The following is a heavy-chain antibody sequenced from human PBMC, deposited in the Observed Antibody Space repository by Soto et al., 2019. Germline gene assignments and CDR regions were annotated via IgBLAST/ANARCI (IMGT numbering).Heavy chain of an antibody. CDR2: IYYSGST. V-gene: IGHV4-30-4*01. J-gene: IGHJ5*02. Sequence: SETLSLTCTVSGGSISSGDYYWSWIRQPPGKGLEWIGYIYYSGSTYYNPSLKSRVTISVDTSKNQFSLKLSSVTATDTAVYYCARQLGYCSGGSCYLDWFDPWGQGTLVTVSS. D-gene: IGHD2-15*01. CDR3: ARQLGYCSGGSCYLDWFDP. CDR1: GGSISSGDYY.